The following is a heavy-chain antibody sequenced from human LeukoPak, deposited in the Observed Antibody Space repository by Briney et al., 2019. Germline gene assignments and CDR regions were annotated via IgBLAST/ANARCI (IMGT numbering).Heavy chain of an antibody. Sequence: SVKVSCKASGGTFSSYTLNWVRQAPGQGLEWMGRIIPIVGLPKYAQKFQGRVSITADKSTSVSYMELNNLRFEDTAVYYCVTGPSGHGGYWGQGTLVTVSS. CDR1: GGTFSSYT. V-gene: IGHV1-69*02. D-gene: IGHD5-12*01. CDR2: IIPIVGLP. CDR3: VTGPSGHGGY. J-gene: IGHJ4*02.